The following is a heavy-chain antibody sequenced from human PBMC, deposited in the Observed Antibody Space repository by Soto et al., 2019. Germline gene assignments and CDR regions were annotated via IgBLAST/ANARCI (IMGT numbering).Heavy chain of an antibody. J-gene: IGHJ5*02. CDR3: ARGLYSSGYYHAWFDP. Sequence: PSETLSLTCTFSGCSISSYYWSWIRQPPGKGLEWVGYIYYSGSTNYNPSLKSRVTISVDTSKNQFSLKLSSVTAADTAVYYCARGLYSSGYYHAWFDPWGQGTLVTVSS. CDR2: IYYSGST. V-gene: IGHV4-59*01. D-gene: IGHD3-22*01. CDR1: GCSISSYY.